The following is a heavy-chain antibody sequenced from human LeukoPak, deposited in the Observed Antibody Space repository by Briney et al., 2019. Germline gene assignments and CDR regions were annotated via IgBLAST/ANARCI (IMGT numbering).Heavy chain of an antibody. CDR2: IRYDESNA. V-gene: IGHV3-30*02. J-gene: IGHJ4*02. CDR1: GFIFSDFG. CDR3: ARGLTYGPYINFDY. Sequence: GGSLRLSCAASGFIFSDFGIHWVRQTPDKGLEWVAFIRYDESNAYYGDSVKGRFAISRDTSRNTVYLQMNSLRAEDTAVYYCARGLTYGPYINFDYWGQGTLVTVSS. D-gene: IGHD4-17*01.